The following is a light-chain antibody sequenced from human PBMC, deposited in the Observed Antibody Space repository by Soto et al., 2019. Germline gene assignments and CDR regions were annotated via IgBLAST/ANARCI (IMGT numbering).Light chain of an antibody. J-gene: IGKJ4*01. CDR1: QTIGKF. CDR2: SGS. V-gene: IGKV1-39*01. CDR3: QQSYSTPPLT. Sequence: DIQMTQSPSSLSASVGDTVTITCRASQTIGKFLNWYQQKPGKAPTVLIYSGSTLQSGVPSRFSGSGSGTEFTLTITSLQPEDFATYYCQQSYSTPPLTFGGGTKVDIK.